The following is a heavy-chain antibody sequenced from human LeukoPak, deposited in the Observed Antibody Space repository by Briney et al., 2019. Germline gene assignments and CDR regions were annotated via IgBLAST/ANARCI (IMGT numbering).Heavy chain of an antibody. Sequence: NPSETLSLTCTVSGGSISSYYWSWIRQPPGKGLEWIGYMLDTVTTKDNPSLKSRFTLSADTSKNQFSLRLTSVTAADTAVYYCATIKRGNIFGYFDFWGQGIPVTVSS. J-gene: IGHJ4*02. CDR3: ATIKRGNIFGYFDF. D-gene: IGHD5-18*01. CDR1: GGSISSYY. CDR2: MLDTVTT. V-gene: IGHV4-4*09.